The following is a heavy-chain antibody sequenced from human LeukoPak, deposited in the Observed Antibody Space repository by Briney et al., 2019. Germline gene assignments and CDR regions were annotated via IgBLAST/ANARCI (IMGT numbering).Heavy chain of an antibody. Sequence: ASAKVCCKHSGGTFRSYAISWVRQAPGQGHEWMGGIIPIFGTANYAQKFQGRVTITADKSTSTAYMELSSLRSEDTAVYYCTYGDPYGMDVWGKGTTVTVSS. D-gene: IGHD4-17*01. J-gene: IGHJ6*04. CDR3: TYGDPYGMDV. CDR2: IIPIFGTA. CDR1: GGTFRSYA. V-gene: IGHV1-69*06.